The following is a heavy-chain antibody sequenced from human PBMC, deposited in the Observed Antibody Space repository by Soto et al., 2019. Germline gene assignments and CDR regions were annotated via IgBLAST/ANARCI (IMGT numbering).Heavy chain of an antibody. CDR1: GFTVTNNY. CDR2: IYSGGTT. D-gene: IGHD6-19*01. Sequence: PGGSLRLSCAASGFTVTNNYVSWVRQAPGKGLEWVSVIYSGGTTDYADSVKGRFTISRDNSRNTLYLQMNSVRGDDTAVYYCTRDRSSGWSEYWGQGTLVTVSS. V-gene: IGHV3-66*01. J-gene: IGHJ4*02. CDR3: TRDRSSGWSEY.